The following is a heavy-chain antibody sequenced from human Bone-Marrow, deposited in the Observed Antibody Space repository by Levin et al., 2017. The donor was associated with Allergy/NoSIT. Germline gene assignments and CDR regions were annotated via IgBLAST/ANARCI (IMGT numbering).Heavy chain of an antibody. CDR2: IKSKTDGGTT. Sequence: PGGSLRLSCAASGFTFSNAWMNWVRQAPGKGLEWVGRIKSKTDGGTTDYAAPVKGRFTISRDDSKNTLYLQMNSLKTEDTAVYYCTTDGVGPAGYSYGYYFDYWGQGTLVTVSS. D-gene: IGHD5-18*01. CDR3: TTDGVGPAGYSYGYYFDY. V-gene: IGHV3-15*07. CDR1: GFTFSNAW. J-gene: IGHJ4*02.